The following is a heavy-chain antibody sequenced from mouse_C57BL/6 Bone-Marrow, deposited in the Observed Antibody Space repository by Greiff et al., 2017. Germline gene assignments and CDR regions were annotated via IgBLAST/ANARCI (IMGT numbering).Heavy chain of an antibody. CDR1: GYAFTNYL. D-gene: IGHD1-1*01. CDR2: INPGSGGT. V-gene: IGHV1-54*01. J-gene: IGHJ3*01. Sequence: QVQLQQSGAELVRPGTSVKVSCKASGYAFTNYLIEWVKQRPGQGLEWIGVINPGSGGTNYNEKFKGKATLTADKSSSTAYMQLSSLTSEDSAVYFCARSECYYYGSFAYWGQGTLVTVSA. CDR3: ARSECYYYGSFAY.